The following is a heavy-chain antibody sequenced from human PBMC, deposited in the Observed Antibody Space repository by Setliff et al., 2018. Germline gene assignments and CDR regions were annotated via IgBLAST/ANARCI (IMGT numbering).Heavy chain of an antibody. D-gene: IGHD2-21*02. Sequence: SETLSLTCTVSGGSISDYYWGWIRQPPGKGLEWIGSIYHSGSTYYNPSLKSRVTISVDTSKNQFSLKLSSVTAADTAVYYCASLMTVSDYWGQGTLVTVSS. J-gene: IGHJ4*02. CDR3: ASLMTVSDY. CDR2: IYHSGST. V-gene: IGHV4-38-2*02. CDR1: GGSISDYY.